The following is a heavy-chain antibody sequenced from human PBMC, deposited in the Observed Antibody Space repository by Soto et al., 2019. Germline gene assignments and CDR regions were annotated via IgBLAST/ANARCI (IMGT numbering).Heavy chain of an antibody. CDR1: GFTFSDYY. CDR2: ISSSDSTI. D-gene: IGHD5-12*01. CDR3: ARGSYSGYGLDYYYHDMDV. V-gene: IGHV3-11*01. Sequence: QVLLVESGGGLVKPGGSLRLSCAASGFTFSDYYMNWIRQAPGKGLEWVSSISSSDSTIYYADSVKGRFTISRDNAKSSRFLQMNSLRAEDTAVYYCARGSYSGYGLDYYYHDMDVWGKGTTVTVSS. J-gene: IGHJ6*03.